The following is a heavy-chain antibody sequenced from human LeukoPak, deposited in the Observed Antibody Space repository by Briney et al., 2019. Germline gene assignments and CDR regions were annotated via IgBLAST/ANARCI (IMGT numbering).Heavy chain of an antibody. V-gene: IGHV4-39*07. CDR2: LYYTGSS. D-gene: IGHD3-22*01. J-gene: IGHJ6*03. CDR1: GASISSSGYY. Sequence: SETLSLTCTVSGASISSSGYYWAWIRQPPGKGLEWIGTLYYTGSSHYNPSLKSRATISVDTSKNQFSLKLTSVTAADTAVYYCTRAASSGPLFTYHMDVWGKGTTVTVSS. CDR3: TRAASSGPLFTYHMDV.